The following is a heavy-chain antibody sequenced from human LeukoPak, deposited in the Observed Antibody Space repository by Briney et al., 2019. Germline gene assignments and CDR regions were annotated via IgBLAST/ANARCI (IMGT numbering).Heavy chain of an antibody. CDR3: ARDMVVNAIRTWYFDL. Sequence: GGSLRLSCAASGFTFSSYSMNWVRQAPGKGLEWVSSINSSSYIYYADSVKGRFTISRDNAKNSLYLQMNSLRAEDTAVYYCARDMVVNAIRTWYFDLWGRGTLVTVSS. CDR1: GFTFSSYS. J-gene: IGHJ2*01. CDR2: INSSSYI. V-gene: IGHV3-21*01. D-gene: IGHD2-21*01.